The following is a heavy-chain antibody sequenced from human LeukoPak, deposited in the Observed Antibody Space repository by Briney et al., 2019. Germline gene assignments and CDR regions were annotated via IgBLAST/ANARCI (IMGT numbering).Heavy chain of an antibody. Sequence: SETLSLTCAVYGESFSGYYWTWIRQPPGKGLEWIGEINHSGSTNYNPSLKSRVTISLDTSKNQFSLKLSSVTAADTAVYYCARGGSYYDSSVASQPWWFDPWGQGTLVTVSS. D-gene: IGHD3-22*01. CDR2: INHSGST. V-gene: IGHV4-34*01. J-gene: IGHJ5*02. CDR3: ARGGSYYDSSVASQPWWFDP. CDR1: GESFSGYY.